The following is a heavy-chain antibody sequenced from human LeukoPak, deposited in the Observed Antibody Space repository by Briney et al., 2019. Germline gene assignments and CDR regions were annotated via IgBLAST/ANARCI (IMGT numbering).Heavy chain of an antibody. CDR3: ARETTVKLRYYGMDV. J-gene: IGHJ6*02. V-gene: IGHV3-48*03. CDR2: ISSSGSPI. Sequence: GGSLRLSCAASGFTFNSYEMNWVRQAPGKGLEWVSYISSSGSPIYYADSVEGRFTISRDNAKNSLYLQMNSLRAEDTAVYYCARETTVKLRYYGMDVWGQGTTVTVSS. CDR1: GFTFNSYE. D-gene: IGHD4-11*01.